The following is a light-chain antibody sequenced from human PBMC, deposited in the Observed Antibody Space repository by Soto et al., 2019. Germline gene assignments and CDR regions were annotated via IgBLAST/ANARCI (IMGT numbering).Light chain of an antibody. CDR2: EAS. CDR3: QQYNGYWT. Sequence: GDRVTITCRASQSISDSLAWYQQKPGKAPKLLIYEASNLKSGVPSRFSGSGFGTEYTLTISTLQPDDFASYYCQQYNGYWTFGQGTKVEIK. V-gene: IGKV1-5*03. CDR1: QSISDS. J-gene: IGKJ1*01.